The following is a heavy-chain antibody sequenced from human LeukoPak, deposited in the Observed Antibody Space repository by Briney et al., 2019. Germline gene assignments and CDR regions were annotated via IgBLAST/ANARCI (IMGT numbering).Heavy chain of an antibody. J-gene: IGHJ5*02. CDR1: GGSISSGGYY. CDR3: ARGAARASGYSVPLDP. D-gene: IGHD3-9*01. V-gene: IGHV4-39*07. Sequence: SETLSLTCTVSGGSISSGGYYWSWIRPPPGKGLEWIGEINHSGSTNYNPSLKSRVTISVDTSKNQFSLKLSSVTAADTAVYYCARGAARASGYSVPLDPWGQGTLVTVSS. CDR2: INHSGST.